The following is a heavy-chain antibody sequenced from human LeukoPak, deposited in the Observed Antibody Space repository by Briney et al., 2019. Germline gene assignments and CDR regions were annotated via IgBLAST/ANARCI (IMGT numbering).Heavy chain of an antibody. D-gene: IGHD3-10*01. Sequence: GGSLRLSCAASGFTFSSYAMSWVRQAPGKGLEWVSAISGSGGSTYCADSVKGRFTISRDNSKNTLYLQMNSLRAEDTAVYYCAKDPDGSGSYYDYWGQGTLVTVSS. CDR1: GFTFSSYA. CDR3: AKDPDGSGSYYDY. V-gene: IGHV3-23*01. CDR2: ISGSGGST. J-gene: IGHJ4*02.